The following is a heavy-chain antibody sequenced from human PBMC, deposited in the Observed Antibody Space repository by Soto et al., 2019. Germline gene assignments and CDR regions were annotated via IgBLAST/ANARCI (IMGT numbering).Heavy chain of an antibody. D-gene: IGHD1-26*01. V-gene: IGHV4-61*01. J-gene: IGHJ4*02. Sequence: QVHLQESGPGLAKPSETLTLTCTISGASISSGRYAWSWIRQAPGKGLEWIGYIENNGHKGNNFPFNSRATISVDRSRNQISLRLTTVTAADTAVYYCGRTDDKGAWAAWYWGQGILVTVSS. CDR2: IENNGHK. CDR1: GASISSGRYA. CDR3: GRTDDKGAWAAWY.